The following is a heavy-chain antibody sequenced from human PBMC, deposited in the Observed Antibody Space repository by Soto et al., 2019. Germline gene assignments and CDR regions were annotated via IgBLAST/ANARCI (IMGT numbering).Heavy chain of an antibody. CDR2: ISSSGKTI. Sequence: PGGSLRLSCAASGFTFTNYEMNWVRQAPGKGLEWISYISSSGKTICYADSVKGRFTISRVNAKNSLYLLMNSLRAEDTAVYYFGRDPEKYSGSDLGIDYWGQGTLVTVSS. CDR1: GFTFTNYE. D-gene: IGHD5-12*01. CDR3: GRDPEKYSGSDLGIDY. J-gene: IGHJ4*02. V-gene: IGHV3-48*03.